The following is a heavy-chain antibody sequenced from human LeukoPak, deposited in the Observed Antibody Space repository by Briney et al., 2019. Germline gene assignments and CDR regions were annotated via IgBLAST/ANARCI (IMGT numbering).Heavy chain of an antibody. CDR2: IYTSGST. V-gene: IGHV4-61*02. D-gene: IGHD3-16*01. Sequence: SETLSLTCTVSGGSISSGSYYWSWIRQPAGKGLEWIGRIYTSGSTKYNPSLKSRVTMSVDTSKNQFSLKLSSVTAADTAVYYCARDSGGVTTNFDYWGQGTLVTVSS. CDR1: GGSISSGSYY. J-gene: IGHJ4*02. CDR3: ARDSGGVTTNFDY.